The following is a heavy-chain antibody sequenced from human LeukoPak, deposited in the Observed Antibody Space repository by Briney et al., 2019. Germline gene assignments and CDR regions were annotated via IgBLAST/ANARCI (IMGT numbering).Heavy chain of an antibody. D-gene: IGHD3-9*01. J-gene: IGHJ3*01. Sequence: GGSLRLSCAVSGFTLSSYSMKWVRQAPGKALEWVSSINSGNNYIYYADSVKGRFTISRDNAKNSLFLQMNSLRADDTAVYSCARVLLGMSAFDLWGQGTMVSVSS. CDR3: ARVLLGMSAFDL. CDR1: GFTLSSYS. V-gene: IGHV3-21*06. CDR2: INSGNNYI.